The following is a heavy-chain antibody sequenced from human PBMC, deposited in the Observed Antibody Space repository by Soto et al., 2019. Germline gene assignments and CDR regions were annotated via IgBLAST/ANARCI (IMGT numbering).Heavy chain of an antibody. CDR3: ARVVASSSSWRIPRNYYFDY. D-gene: IGHD6-6*01. V-gene: IGHV4-31*03. CDR2: IYYSGST. CDR1: GGSISSGGYY. Sequence: LSLTCTVSGGSISSGGYYWSWIRQHPGKGLEWIGYIYYSGSTYYNPSLKSRVTISVDTSKNQFSLKLSSVTAADTAVYYCARVVASSSSWRIPRNYYFDYWGQGTLVTVSS. J-gene: IGHJ4*02.